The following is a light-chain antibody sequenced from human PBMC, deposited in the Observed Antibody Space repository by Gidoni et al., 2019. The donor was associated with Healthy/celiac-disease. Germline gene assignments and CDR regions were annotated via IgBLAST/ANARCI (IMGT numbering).Light chain of an antibody. Sequence: SYELTQPPSVSVSPGQTASITCSGDKFGDKYACWYQQKPGQSHVLVIYQDRKLPSGIPERFSGSNAGNTATLTISGTQAMDEADYYCQAWDSSTVVFGGGTKLTVL. V-gene: IGLV3-1*01. J-gene: IGLJ2*01. CDR1: KFGDKY. CDR3: QAWDSSTVV. CDR2: QDR.